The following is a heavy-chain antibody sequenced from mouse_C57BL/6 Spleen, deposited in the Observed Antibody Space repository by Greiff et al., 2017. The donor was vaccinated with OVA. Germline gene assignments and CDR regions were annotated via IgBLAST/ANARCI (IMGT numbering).Heavy chain of an antibody. CDR2: IDPSDSYT. CDR1: GYTFTSYW. CDR3: ARHGPYYFDY. Sequence: QVQLQQPGAELVMPGASVKLSCKASGYTFTSYWMHWVKQRPGQGLEWIGEIDPSDSYTNYNQKFKGKSTLTVDKSSSTAYMQLSSLTSEDSAVYYCARHGPYYFDYGGQGTTLTVSS. J-gene: IGHJ2*01. D-gene: IGHD1-2*01. V-gene: IGHV1-69*01.